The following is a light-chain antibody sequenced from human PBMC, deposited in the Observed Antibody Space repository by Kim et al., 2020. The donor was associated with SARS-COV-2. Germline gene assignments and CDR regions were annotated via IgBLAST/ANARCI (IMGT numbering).Light chain of an antibody. CDR3: GTWDRTLKIGV. J-gene: IGLJ3*02. V-gene: IGLV1-51*01. Sequence: QSVLTQPPSVSAAPGQTVTISCSGNSSNIANDFLAWYQQVPGTAPKLLIYNNDKRPSGIPDRFSVSKSGASATLAITGLQTGDEAEYFCGTWDRTLKIGVFGGGTQRTVL. CDR2: NND. CDR1: SSNIANDF.